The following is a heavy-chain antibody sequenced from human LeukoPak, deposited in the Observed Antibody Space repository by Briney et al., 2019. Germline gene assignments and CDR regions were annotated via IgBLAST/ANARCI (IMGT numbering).Heavy chain of an antibody. CDR2: LYGGDDT. V-gene: IGHV3-53*01. J-gene: IGHJ4*02. Sequence: GGSLRLSCVASGFTVSGNYMSWVRQAPGKGLEWVSVLYGGDDTNYADSVQGRFTISRDNSKNTLYLQMNSLRAEDTAVYYCAREYNWNDPPFDYWGQGTLVTVSS. CDR1: GFTVSGNY. D-gene: IGHD1-20*01. CDR3: AREYNWNDPPFDY.